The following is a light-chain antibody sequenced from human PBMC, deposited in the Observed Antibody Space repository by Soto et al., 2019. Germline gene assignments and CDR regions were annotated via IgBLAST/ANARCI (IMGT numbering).Light chain of an antibody. V-gene: IGLV2-11*01. CDR3: CSYAGSYTFV. CDR2: DVS. CDR1: SSDVGGYRY. Sequence: QSALTQPRSVSGSPGQSVTISCTGTSSDVGGYRYVSWYRQHPGKAPKLMIYDVSKRPSGVPDRFSGSKSGNTASLTISGLQAEDEADYYCCSYAGSYTFVFRTGTKVTVL. J-gene: IGLJ1*01.